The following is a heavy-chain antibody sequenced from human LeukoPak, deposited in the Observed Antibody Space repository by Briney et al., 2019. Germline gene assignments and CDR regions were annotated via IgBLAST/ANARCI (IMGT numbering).Heavy chain of an antibody. CDR2: IYYSGST. V-gene: IGHV4-39*01. Sequence: PSETLSLTCTVSGASISSSSYYWGWIRQPPGKGLEWIGSIYYSGSTYYNPSLMSRVTISVDTSKNQFSLKLSSVTAADTAVYYCARRNLYYYDSSGLDYWGQGTLVTVSS. D-gene: IGHD3-22*01. CDR3: ARRNLYYYDSSGLDY. J-gene: IGHJ4*02. CDR1: GASISSSSYY.